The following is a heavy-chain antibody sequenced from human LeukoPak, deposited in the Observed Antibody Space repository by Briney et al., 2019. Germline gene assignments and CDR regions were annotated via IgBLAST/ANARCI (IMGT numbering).Heavy chain of an antibody. J-gene: IGHJ4*02. Sequence: PGGSLRLSCAASGFTFSSFAMSWVRRAPGKGLDWVSSISSSGGATYYADSVKGRFSISRDNSENTLYLQMSSLRVDDTAVYYCANGQQLGYWGQGTLVTVSS. CDR1: GFTFSSFA. CDR2: ISSSGGAT. V-gene: IGHV3-23*01. CDR3: ANGQQLGY. D-gene: IGHD6-13*01.